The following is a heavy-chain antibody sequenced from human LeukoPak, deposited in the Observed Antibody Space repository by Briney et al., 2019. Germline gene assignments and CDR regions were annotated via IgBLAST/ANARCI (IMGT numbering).Heavy chain of an antibody. J-gene: IGHJ4*02. D-gene: IGHD2-2*01. V-gene: IGHV1-18*01. CDR3: AREVDCSSTSCRSKYDY. Sequence: ASEKVSCKASGYTFTSYGISWVRQAPGQGLEWMGWISAYNGNTNYAQKLQGRVTMTTDTSTSTAYMELGSLRSDDTAVYYCAREVDCSSTSCRSKYDYWGQGTLVTVSS. CDR1: GYTFTSYG. CDR2: ISAYNGNT.